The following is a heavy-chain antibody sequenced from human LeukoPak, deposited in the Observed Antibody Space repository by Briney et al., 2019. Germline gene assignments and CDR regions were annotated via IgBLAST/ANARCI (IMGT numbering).Heavy chain of an antibody. CDR3: ARGGMAYSSSWYPFDY. D-gene: IGHD6-13*01. J-gene: IGHJ4*02. CDR2: ITSSSSYI. Sequence: GGTLRLSCAASGFTSSSYSMNSVRQAPGKRQEWVSSITSSSSYIYYADSVKGRFTISRDNAKNSLYLQMNSLRAEDTAVYYCARGGMAYSSSWYPFDYWGQGTLVTVSS. V-gene: IGHV3-21*01. CDR1: GFTSSSYS.